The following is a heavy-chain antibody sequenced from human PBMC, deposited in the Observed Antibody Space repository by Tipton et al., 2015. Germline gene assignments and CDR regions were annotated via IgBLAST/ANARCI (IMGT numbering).Heavy chain of an antibody. J-gene: IGHJ4*02. CDR3: AREIPGRYYFDH. Sequence: SLRLSCAASGFVFSDYYMSWIRQAPGKGLEWVSYISSSGSTIKYADSVRGRFTISRDNAKNSLYLQMNSLRDEDTAVYYCAREIPGRYYFDHWGQGTLLNVSS. D-gene: IGHD1-26*01. V-gene: IGHV3-11*04. CDR1: GFVFSDYY. CDR2: ISSSGSTI.